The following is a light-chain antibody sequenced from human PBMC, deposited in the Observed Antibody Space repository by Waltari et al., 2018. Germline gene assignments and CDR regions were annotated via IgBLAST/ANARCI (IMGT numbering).Light chain of an antibody. J-gene: IGKJ1*01. V-gene: IGKV1-5*03. CDR2: KVS. CDR3: QQYNSYEWT. Sequence: DIQMTQSPSTLSAYVGDRVTITCRASESISSWLAWYQQKPGEAPKLLIYKVSNLESGVPSRFSGRGSGTEFTLTISSRQPDDLATYYCQQYNSYEWTFGQGTKVEIK. CDR1: ESISSW.